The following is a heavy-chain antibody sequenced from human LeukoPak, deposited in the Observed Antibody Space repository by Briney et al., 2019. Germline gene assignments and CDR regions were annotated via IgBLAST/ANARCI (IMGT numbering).Heavy chain of an antibody. CDR3: AQSRGAFDI. V-gene: IGHV3-53*01. D-gene: IGHD3-10*01. CDR2: LYSSGTT. Sequence: QPGGSLRLSCAASGLTVGGSYMNWVRQAPGKGLEWVSVLYSSGTTYYADSAKGRFTISRDNSKNTLYLQLNSLRAEDTAIYYCAQSRGAFDIWGQGTMVTVSS. CDR1: GLTVGGSY. J-gene: IGHJ3*02.